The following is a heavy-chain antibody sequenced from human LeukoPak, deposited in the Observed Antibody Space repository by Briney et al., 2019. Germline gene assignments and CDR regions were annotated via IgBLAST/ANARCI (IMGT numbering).Heavy chain of an antibody. CDR2: INPSTGGT. CDR1: GYTFTTYY. CDR3: ARQCCGGDCYNP. D-gene: IGHD2-21*02. J-gene: IGHJ5*02. V-gene: IGHV1-2*02. Sequence: ASVKVSCKASGYTFTTYYMHWVRQAPGQGLQWMGWINPSTGGTKYAENFQGRVTTTRDTSITTAYMELSRLTSDDTGVYYCARQCCGGDCYNPWGQGTLVIVAS.